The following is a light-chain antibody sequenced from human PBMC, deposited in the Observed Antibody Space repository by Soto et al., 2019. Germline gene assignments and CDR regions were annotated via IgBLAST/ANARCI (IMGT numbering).Light chain of an antibody. CDR3: CSYAGSSTSYV. V-gene: IGLV2-23*01. CDR1: SSDVGSYNL. Sequence: SVLTQPASVSGSLGQSITIFSTGTSSDVGSYNLVSWYQQHPGKAPKLMIYEGSKRPSGVSNRFSGSKSGNTASLTISGLQAEDEADYYCCSYAGSSTSYVFGTGTKVTVL. CDR2: EGS. J-gene: IGLJ1*01.